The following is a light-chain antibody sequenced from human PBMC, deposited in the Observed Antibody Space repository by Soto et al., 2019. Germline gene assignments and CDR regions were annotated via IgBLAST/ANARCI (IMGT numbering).Light chain of an antibody. V-gene: IGKV3-15*01. Sequence: EIVMTQSPATLSVSPGERASLSCRASPSASSNLAWYQQKPGQAPRLLIYGASTKATGIPARFSGSGSGTEFTLTISSLQSEDFAVYYCQQYNNWPFTFGPGTKVDIK. CDR1: PSASSN. CDR2: GAS. J-gene: IGKJ3*01. CDR3: QQYNNWPFT.